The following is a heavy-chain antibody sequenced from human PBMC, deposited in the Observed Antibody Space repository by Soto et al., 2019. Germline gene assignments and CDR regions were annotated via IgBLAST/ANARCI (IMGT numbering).Heavy chain of an antibody. CDR1: GFTFSSYS. D-gene: IGHD2-2*01. V-gene: IGHV3-21*01. CDR2: ISSSSSYI. Sequence: PGGSLRLSCAASGFTFSSYSMNWVRQAPGKGLEWVSSISSSSSYIYYADSVKGRFTISRDNAKNSLYLQMNSLRAEDTAVYYCARSGDIVVVPAATKGDGYYYYGMDVWGQGTTVTVSS. J-gene: IGHJ6*02. CDR3: ARSGDIVVVPAATKGDGYYYYGMDV.